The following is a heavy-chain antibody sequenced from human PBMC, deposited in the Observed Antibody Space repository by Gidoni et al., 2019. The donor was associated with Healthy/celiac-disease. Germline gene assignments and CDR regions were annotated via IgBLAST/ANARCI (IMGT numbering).Heavy chain of an antibody. CDR3: AREHLIAAAGNFDY. Sequence: QVQLQQSGPGLVKPSQTLSFTCAIPGDSVPSNSAAWNWIRQSPSSGLEWLGRTYYRSKWYNDYAVSVKSRITINPDTSKNQFSLQLNSVTPEDTAVYYCAREHLIAAAGNFDYWGQGTLVTVSS. CDR1: GDSVPSNSAA. CDR2: TYYRSKWYN. J-gene: IGHJ4*02. V-gene: IGHV6-1*01. D-gene: IGHD6-13*01.